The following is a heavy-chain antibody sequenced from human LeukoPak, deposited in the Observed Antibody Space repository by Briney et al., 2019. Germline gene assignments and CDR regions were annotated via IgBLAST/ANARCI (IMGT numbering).Heavy chain of an antibody. J-gene: IGHJ4*02. CDR1: GFTFSSYW. CDR3: ARVDDGGWYYFDY. V-gene: IGHV3-7*01. Sequence: PGGSLRLSCAASGFTFSSYWMSWVRQAPGKGLEWVANIKQDGSEKYYVDSVKGRFTISRDNAKNSLYLQMNSLRAEDTAVYYCARVDDGGWYYFDYWGQGTLVTVSS. CDR2: IKQDGSEK. D-gene: IGHD6-19*01.